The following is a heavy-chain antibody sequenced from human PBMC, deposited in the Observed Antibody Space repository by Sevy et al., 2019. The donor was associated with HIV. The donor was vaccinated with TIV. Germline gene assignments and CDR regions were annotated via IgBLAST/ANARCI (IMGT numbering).Heavy chain of an antibody. CDR2: ISYDGSNK. V-gene: IGHV3-30*04. CDR1: GFTFSSYA. Sequence: GGSLRLSCAASGFTFSSYAMHWVRQAPGKGLEWVAVISYDGSNKYYADSVKGRFTISRDNSKNPRYLQMNSLGAEDTAVYYCARDLYYYDSSGYSHFDYWGQGTLVTVSS. CDR3: ARDLYYYDSSGYSHFDY. D-gene: IGHD3-22*01. J-gene: IGHJ4*02.